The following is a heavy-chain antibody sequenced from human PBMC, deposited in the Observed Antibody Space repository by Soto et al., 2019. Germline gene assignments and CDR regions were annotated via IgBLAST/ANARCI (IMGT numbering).Heavy chain of an antibody. J-gene: IGHJ5*02. D-gene: IGHD6-19*01. CDR2: IYYSGST. V-gene: IGHV4-39*01. Sequence: PETLSLTCTVSGGSISSSSYYWGWIRQPPGKGLEWIGSIYYSGSTYYNPSLKSRVTISVDTSKNQFSLKLSSVTAADTAVYYCARPYSSGWYGSWFDPWGQGTLVT. CDR3: ARPYSSGWYGSWFDP. CDR1: GGSISSSSYY.